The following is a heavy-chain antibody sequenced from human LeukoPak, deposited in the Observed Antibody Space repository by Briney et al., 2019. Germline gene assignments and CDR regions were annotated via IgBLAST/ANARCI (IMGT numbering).Heavy chain of an antibody. J-gene: IGHJ4*02. D-gene: IGHD3-22*01. CDR3: AKDWVYYDSSGYLYYFDY. CDR1: GFTFSSYA. CDR2: ISGSGGST. Sequence: GGSLRLSCAASGFTFSSYAMSWVRQAPGKGLEWVSAISGSGGSTDYADSVKGRFTISRDNSKNTLYLQMNSLRAEDTAVYYCAKDWVYYDSSGYLYYFDYWGQGTLVTVSS. V-gene: IGHV3-23*01.